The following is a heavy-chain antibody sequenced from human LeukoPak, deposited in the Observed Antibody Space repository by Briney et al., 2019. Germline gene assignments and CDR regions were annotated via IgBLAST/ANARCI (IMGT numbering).Heavy chain of an antibody. J-gene: IGHJ5*02. V-gene: IGHV3-23*01. CDR1: GFTFSSYA. CDR3: AKDRSSSWRTLYNWFDP. CDR2: ISGSGGST. D-gene: IGHD6-13*01. Sequence: GGSLRLSCAASGFTFSSYAMSWVRQAPGKGLEWVSAISGSGGSTYYADSVKGRFTISRGNSKNTLYLQMNSLRAEDTAVYYCAKDRSSSWRTLYNWFDPWGQGTLVTVSS.